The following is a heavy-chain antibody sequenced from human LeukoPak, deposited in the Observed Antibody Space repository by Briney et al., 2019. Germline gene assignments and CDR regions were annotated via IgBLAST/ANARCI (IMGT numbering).Heavy chain of an antibody. D-gene: IGHD3-22*01. J-gene: IGHJ1*01. V-gene: IGHV3-23*01. CDR1: GFTFDRYA. Sequence: GGSLRLSCAASGFTFDRYAMRWVRQAPGKGLEWVSTITGRSRGTWYADSVKGRFTISRDNSKNTLYLQMNSLRAEDTAVYYCARGLAYYYDSSGYRTEYFQHWGQGTLVTVSS. CDR3: ARGLAYYYDSSGYRTEYFQH. CDR2: ITGRSRGT.